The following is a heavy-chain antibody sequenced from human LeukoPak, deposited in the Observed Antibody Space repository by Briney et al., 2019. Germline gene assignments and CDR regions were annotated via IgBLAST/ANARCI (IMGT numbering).Heavy chain of an antibody. CDR1: GASIDSYY. V-gene: IGHV4-4*09. Sequence: SETLSLTCSVSGASIDSYYWGWIRQPPGKGLEWIGYIYTSGNTIYNPSLKSPVTISMDTSKNQFSLKMRPVTAADTAVYYCASLSIGPSPYFYYYMDVWGKGTSVTVSS. J-gene: IGHJ6*03. D-gene: IGHD2-21*01. CDR2: IYTSGNT. CDR3: ASLSIGPSPYFYYYMDV.